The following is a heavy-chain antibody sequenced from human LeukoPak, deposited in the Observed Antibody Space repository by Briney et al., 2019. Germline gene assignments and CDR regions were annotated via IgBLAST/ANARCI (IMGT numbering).Heavy chain of an antibody. D-gene: IGHD4-23*01. J-gene: IGHJ4*02. CDR1: GGSISSSSYY. V-gene: IGHV4-39*07. CDR3: ARVRGRRAGDKDFDY. Sequence: PSETLSLTCTVSGGSISSSSYYWGWIRQPPGKGLEWIGSIYYSGSTYYNPSLKSRVTISVDTSKNQFSLKLSSVTAADTAVYYCARVRGRRAGDKDFDYWGQGTLATVSS. CDR2: IYYSGST.